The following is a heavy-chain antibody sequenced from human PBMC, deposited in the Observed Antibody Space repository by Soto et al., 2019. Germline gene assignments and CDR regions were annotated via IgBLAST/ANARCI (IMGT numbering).Heavy chain of an antibody. CDR2: IIPIFGTA. CDR3: TRIRNCYNGKEGFDY. Sequence: GASVKVSCKASGGTFSSYAISWVRQAPGQGLEWMGGIIPIFGTANYAQKYQGRVTITADESTSTAYMELSSLRSEDTAVYYCTRIRNCYNGKEGFDYWGQGTLVTVSS. CDR1: GGTFSSYA. V-gene: IGHV1-69*13. J-gene: IGHJ4*02. D-gene: IGHD2-8*01.